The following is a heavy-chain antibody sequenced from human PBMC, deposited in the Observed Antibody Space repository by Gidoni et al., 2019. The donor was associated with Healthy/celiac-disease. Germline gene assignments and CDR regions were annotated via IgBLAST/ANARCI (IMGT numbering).Heavy chain of an antibody. CDR2: IIPIFGTA. J-gene: IGHJ4*02. V-gene: IGHV1-69*01. D-gene: IGHD3-10*01. CDR1: GGTFSSYA. Sequence: QVQLVQSGAEVKKPGSSVKVSCKASGGTFSSYAISWVRQAPGQGLEWMGGIIPIFGTANYAQKFQGRVTITADESTSTAYMELSSLRSEDTAVYYCARERGRYYYGSGSYYKGGYYFDYWGQGTLVTVSS. CDR3: ARERGRYYYGSGSYYKGGYYFDY.